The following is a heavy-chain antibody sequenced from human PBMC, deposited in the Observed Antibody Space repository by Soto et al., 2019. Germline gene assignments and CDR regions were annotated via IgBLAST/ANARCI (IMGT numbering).Heavy chain of an antibody. V-gene: IGHV4-34*01. CDR1: GGSFSGYY. CDR2: INHSGST. Sequence: ASETLSLTCAVYGGSFSGYYWSWIRQPPGKGLEWIGEINHSGSTNYNPSLKSRVTISVDTSKNQFSLKLSSVTAADTAVYYCARVPDWLLSTRYYYGMDVWGQGTTVTVSS. D-gene: IGHD3-9*01. J-gene: IGHJ6*02. CDR3: ARVPDWLLSTRYYYGMDV.